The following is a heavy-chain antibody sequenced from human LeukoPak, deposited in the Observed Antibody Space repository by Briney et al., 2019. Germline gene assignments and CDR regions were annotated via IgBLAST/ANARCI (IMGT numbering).Heavy chain of an antibody. Sequence: AGGSLRLSCAASGFTFSSYWMHWVRQVPGKGLVWVARINPGGSSITYAGSVKGRFTISRDNAKNTLYLQMDGLRAEDTGVYYCARSNQADDYWGQGTLVTVSS. CDR3: ARSNQADDY. V-gene: IGHV3-74*01. D-gene: IGHD1-14*01. CDR1: GFTFSSYW. J-gene: IGHJ4*02. CDR2: INPGGSSI.